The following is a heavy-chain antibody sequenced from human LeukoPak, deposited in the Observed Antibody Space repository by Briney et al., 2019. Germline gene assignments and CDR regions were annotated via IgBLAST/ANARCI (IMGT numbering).Heavy chain of an antibody. J-gene: IGHJ4*02. CDR2: INHSGST. D-gene: IGHD2-8*01. Sequence: SETLSLTCAVYGGSFSGYYWSWIRQPPGKGLEWIGEINHSGSTNYNPSLKSRVTISVDTSKNQFSLKLSSVTAADTAVYYCARESDIVLMVYAGSYGYFDYWGQGTLVTVSS. CDR3: ARESDIVLMVYAGSYGYFDY. V-gene: IGHV4-34*01. CDR1: GGSFSGYY.